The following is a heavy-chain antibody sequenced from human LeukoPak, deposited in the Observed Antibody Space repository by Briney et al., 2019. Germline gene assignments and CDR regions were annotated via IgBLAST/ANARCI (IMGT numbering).Heavy chain of an antibody. CDR2: ISYDGSNE. J-gene: IGHJ6*02. CDR1: GFTFSSYG. CDR3: ARNLDDYGDYYYYGMDV. V-gene: IGHV3-30*03. Sequence: PGGSLRLSCAASGFTFSSYGMHWVRQAPGKGLEWVAVISYDGSNEYYADSVKGRFTISRDNSKNTLYLQMNSLRAEDTAVYYCARNLDDYGDYYYYGMDVWGQGTTVTVSS. D-gene: IGHD4-17*01.